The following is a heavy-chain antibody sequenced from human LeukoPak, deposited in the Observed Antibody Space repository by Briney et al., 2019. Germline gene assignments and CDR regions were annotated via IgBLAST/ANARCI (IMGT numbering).Heavy chain of an antibody. Sequence: GASVTVSCKASGYTFTSYDINWVRQAPGQGLEWMGWMNPNSGNTGYAQKFQGRVTMTRNTSISAAYMELSSLRSEDTAVYYCARGRLSIFDYWGQGTPVTVSS. CDR2: MNPNSGNT. J-gene: IGHJ4*02. CDR3: ARGRLSIFDY. CDR1: GYTFTSYD. D-gene: IGHD6-25*01. V-gene: IGHV1-8*01.